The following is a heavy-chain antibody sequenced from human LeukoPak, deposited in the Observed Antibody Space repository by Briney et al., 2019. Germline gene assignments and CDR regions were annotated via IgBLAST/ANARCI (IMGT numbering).Heavy chain of an antibody. D-gene: IGHD4-23*01. CDR3: ARYGGNSEKSFDY. CDR1: GYTFTSYA. J-gene: IGHJ4*02. Sequence: ASVKVSCKASGYTFTSYAMHWVRPAPGRRGEWVGWINAGNGNTKYSQKFQGRVTMTRDTSTSTVYMELSSLRSEDTAVYYCARYGGNSEKSFDYWGQGTLVTVSS. V-gene: IGHV1-3*01. CDR2: INAGNGNT.